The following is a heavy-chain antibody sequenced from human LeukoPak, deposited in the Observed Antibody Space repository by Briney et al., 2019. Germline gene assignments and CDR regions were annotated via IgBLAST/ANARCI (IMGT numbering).Heavy chain of an antibody. V-gene: IGHV3-9*01. D-gene: IGHD3-3*01. Sequence: PGGSLRPSCAASGFTFDDYAMHWVRQAPGKGLEWVSGISWNSGSIGYADSVKGRFTISRDNAKNSLYLQMNSLRAEDTALYYCARSYDFWSGHSGDVDYWGQGTLVTVSS. CDR3: ARSYDFWSGHSGDVDY. J-gene: IGHJ4*02. CDR2: ISWNSGSI. CDR1: GFTFDDYA.